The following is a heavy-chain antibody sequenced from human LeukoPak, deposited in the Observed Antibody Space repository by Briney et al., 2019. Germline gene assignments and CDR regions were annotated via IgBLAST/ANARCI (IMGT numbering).Heavy chain of an antibody. V-gene: IGHV1-46*01. CDR1: GYTFTSYY. CDR3: ARAYSNYGHYYYYMDV. Sequence: ASVKVSCKASGYTFTSYYMHWVRQAPGQGLEWMGIINPSGGSTSYAQKFQGRVTITTDESTSTAYMELSSLRSEDTAVYYCARAYSNYGHYYYYMDVWGKGTTVTVSS. CDR2: INPSGGST. D-gene: IGHD4-11*01. J-gene: IGHJ6*03.